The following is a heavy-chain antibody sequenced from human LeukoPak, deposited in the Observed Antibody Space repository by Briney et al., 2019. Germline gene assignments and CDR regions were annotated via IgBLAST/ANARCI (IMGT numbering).Heavy chain of an antibody. D-gene: IGHD3-22*01. J-gene: IGHJ4*02. CDR3: AKDQKIVVVITHDY. CDR2: ISGSGGST. CDR1: GFTFSSYA. Sequence: GGSLRLSCAASGFTFSSYAMSWVRQAPGKGLEWGSAISGSGGSTYYAASVKGRFTISRDNSKNTLYLQMNSLRAEDTAVYYCAKDQKIVVVITHDYWGQGTLVTVSS. V-gene: IGHV3-23*01.